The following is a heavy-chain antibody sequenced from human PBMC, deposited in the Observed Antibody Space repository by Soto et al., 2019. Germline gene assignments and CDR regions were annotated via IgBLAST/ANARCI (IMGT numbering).Heavy chain of an antibody. CDR3: VQSRCGGDCLQSYSSHSYYGLDV. D-gene: IGHD2-21*02. Sequence: QITLKESGPPLVKPTQTLTLTCTFSGFSLSTIGVGVGWIRQPPGKALEGLALIYWDDDKRYSPSLKSRLTVTKDTSKNQVVLTMTNMDPVDTATYYCVQSRCGGDCLQSYSSHSYYGLDVWGQGTTVTVSS. CDR2: IYWDDDK. J-gene: IGHJ6*02. CDR1: GFSLSTIGVG. V-gene: IGHV2-5*02.